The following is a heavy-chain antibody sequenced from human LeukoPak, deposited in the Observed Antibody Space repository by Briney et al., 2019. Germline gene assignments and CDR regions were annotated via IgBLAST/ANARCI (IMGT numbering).Heavy chain of an antibody. D-gene: IGHD3-9*01. CDR3: ARGFEILTGYFYYYDY. CDR1: GGSISSYY. Sequence: PSETLSFTCIVSGGSISSYYWSWIRQPPGKGLEWIGYIYYSGSTNYNPSLKSRVTISVDTSKKQFSLRLSSVTAADTAVYYCARGFEILTGYFYYYDYWGQGTLVTVSS. CDR2: IYYSGST. V-gene: IGHV4-59*01. J-gene: IGHJ4*02.